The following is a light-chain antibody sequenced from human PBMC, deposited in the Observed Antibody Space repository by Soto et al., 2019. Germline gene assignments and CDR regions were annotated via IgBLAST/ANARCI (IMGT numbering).Light chain of an antibody. Sequence: EIVLTQSPGTLSLSPGERATLSCRASQSVSNTYLAWYQQRPGQAPRLLIYDASSRATGIPDRFSGSGSGTDFTLTISRLEPGDFAVYYCQQYGSSPLTFGGGTKVDIK. CDR1: QSVSNTY. CDR2: DAS. J-gene: IGKJ4*01. V-gene: IGKV3-20*01. CDR3: QQYGSSPLT.